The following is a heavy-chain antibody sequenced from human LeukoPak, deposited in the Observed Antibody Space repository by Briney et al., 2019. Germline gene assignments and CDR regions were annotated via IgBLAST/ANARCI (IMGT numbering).Heavy chain of an antibody. Sequence: GASVKVSCKASGHTFTGYYMHWVRQAPGQGLEWMGWINPNSGGTNYAQKFQGRVTMTRDTSISTAYMELSRLRSDDTAVYYCARLTLPAAAIPHSDYWGQGTLVTVSS. D-gene: IGHD2-2*01. CDR2: INPNSGGT. CDR1: GHTFTGYY. J-gene: IGHJ4*02. CDR3: ARLTLPAAAIPHSDY. V-gene: IGHV1-2*02.